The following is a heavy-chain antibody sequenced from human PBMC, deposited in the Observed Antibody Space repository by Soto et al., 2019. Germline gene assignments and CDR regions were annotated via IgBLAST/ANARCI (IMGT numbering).Heavy chain of an antibody. J-gene: IGHJ4*02. Sequence: GASVKVSCKASGGTFSSYAISWVLQAPGQGLEWMGGIIPIFGTANYAQKFQGRVTITADKSTSTAYMELSSLRSEDTAVYYCAGARYYYDSSGYIHFDYWGQGTLVTVSS. CDR1: GGTFSSYA. D-gene: IGHD3-22*01. V-gene: IGHV1-69*06. CDR3: AGARYYYDSSGYIHFDY. CDR2: IIPIFGTA.